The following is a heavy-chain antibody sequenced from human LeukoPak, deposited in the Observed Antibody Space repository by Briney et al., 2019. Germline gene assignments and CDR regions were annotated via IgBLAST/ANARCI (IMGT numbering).Heavy chain of an antibody. CDR2: ISGSGGST. Sequence: PGGSLRLSCAASGFTFSSHAMSWVRQAPGKGLEWVSAISGSGGSTYYADSVKGRFTISRDNAKNSLYLQMNSLRAEDTAVYYCARNYSSSSLAYYYYMDVWGKGPRSPSP. V-gene: IGHV3-23*01. J-gene: IGHJ6*03. D-gene: IGHD6-6*01. CDR3: ARNYSSSSLAYYYYMDV. CDR1: GFTFSSHA.